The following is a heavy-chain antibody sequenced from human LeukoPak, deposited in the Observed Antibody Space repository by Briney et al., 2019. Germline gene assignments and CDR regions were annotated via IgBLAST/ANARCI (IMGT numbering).Heavy chain of an antibody. CDR1: GFTFSNAW. CDR3: TRYSSGWY. Sequence: PGGSLRLSCAASGFTFSNAWMNWVRQAPGKGLEWVGRIKSKGDGGTTDYAAPVKGRFTISRDDSKNTVYLQMNSLETEDTAVYCCTRYSSGWYWGQGTLVTVSS. J-gene: IGHJ4*02. CDR2: IKSKGDGGTT. D-gene: IGHD6-19*01. V-gene: IGHV3-15*01.